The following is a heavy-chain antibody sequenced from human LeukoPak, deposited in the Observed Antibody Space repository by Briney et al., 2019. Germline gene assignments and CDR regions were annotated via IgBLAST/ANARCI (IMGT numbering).Heavy chain of an antibody. CDR2: IRYDGNNN. CDR1: GFTFSSYG. Sequence: GGSLRLSCAASGFTFSSYGMHWVRQAPGKGLEWVTFIRYDGNNNNYAESVKGRFTISRDNAKSTLYLQMNSLRVEDTAVYYCARPAVAGLRAGGYDYWGQGTLVTVSS. CDR3: ARPAVAGLRAGGYDY. V-gene: IGHV3-30*02. D-gene: IGHD6-19*01. J-gene: IGHJ4*02.